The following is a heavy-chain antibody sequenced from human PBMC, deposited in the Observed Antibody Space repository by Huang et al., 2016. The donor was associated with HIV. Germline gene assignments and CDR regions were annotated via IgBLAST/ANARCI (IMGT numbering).Heavy chain of an antibody. CDR2: ISETGSVI. J-gene: IGHJ4*02. CDR3: ARGYSSSWLYN. Sequence: EEQLVESGGGLVQPGGSLRLSCAASGFSFSSCNRNWVRQAPGKGLEWLSYISETGSVITYADSVKGRFTVSRDNAKNSLYLQMDSLRAEYTAVYYCARGYSSSWLYNWGQGTLVTVSS. CDR1: GFSFSSCN. D-gene: IGHD6-13*01. V-gene: IGHV3-48*01.